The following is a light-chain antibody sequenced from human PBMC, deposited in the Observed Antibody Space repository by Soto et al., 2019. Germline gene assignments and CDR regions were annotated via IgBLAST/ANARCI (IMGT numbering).Light chain of an antibody. Sequence: SYELTQPPSVSVAPGKTARITCGGNNIGSKSVHWYQQKPGQAPVLVIYYDSDRPSGIPERFSGSNSGNTATLTISRVEAGDEADYYCQVWDSSSDHWVFGGGPSSPS. CDR1: NIGSKS. CDR2: YDS. V-gene: IGLV3-21*04. CDR3: QVWDSSSDHWV. J-gene: IGLJ3*02.